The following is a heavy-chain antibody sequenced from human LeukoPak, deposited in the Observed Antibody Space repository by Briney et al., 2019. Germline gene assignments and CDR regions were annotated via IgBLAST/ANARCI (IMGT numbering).Heavy chain of an antibody. CDR3: ARSLDYYDSSGYLYYFDY. CDR1: GYTFTGYY. CDR2: INPNSGGT. J-gene: IGHJ4*02. V-gene: IGHV1-2*02. Sequence: ASVKVSCKASGYTFTGYYMRWVRQAPGQGLEWMGWINPNSGGTNYAQKFQGRVTMTRDTSISAAYMELSRLRSDDTAVYYCARSLDYYDSSGYLYYFDYWGQGTLVTVSS. D-gene: IGHD3-22*01.